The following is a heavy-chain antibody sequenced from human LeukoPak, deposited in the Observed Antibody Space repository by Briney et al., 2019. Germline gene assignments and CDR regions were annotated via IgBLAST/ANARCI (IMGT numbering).Heavy chain of an antibody. CDR2: ISSSSSYI. CDR1: GFTFSSYS. V-gene: IGHV3-21*01. CDR3: ARHNDFWSGITTGWFDP. Sequence: GGSLRLSCAASGFTFSSYSMNWVRQAPGKGLEWVSSISSSSSYIYYADSVKGRFTISRDNAKNSLYLQMNSLRAEDTAVYYCARHNDFWSGITTGWFDPWGQGTLVTVSS. J-gene: IGHJ5*02. D-gene: IGHD3-3*01.